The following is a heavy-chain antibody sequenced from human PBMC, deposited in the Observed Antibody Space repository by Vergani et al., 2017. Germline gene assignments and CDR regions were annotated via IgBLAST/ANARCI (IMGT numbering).Heavy chain of an antibody. CDR1: GFTFSRYA. Sequence: EVQLLESGGGLVQPGGSLRLSCEASGFTFSRYAMHWVRQAPGKGLEYVSALSSNGGSIFYANSVKGRFTISRDNSKNTLYLQMDSLTTEDTAVYYCTRGSSGNSLYVHPDYWGQGSVVSVSS. J-gene: IGHJ4*02. CDR2: LSSNGGSI. D-gene: IGHD6-13*01. CDR3: TRGSSGNSLYVHPDY. V-gene: IGHV3-64*01.